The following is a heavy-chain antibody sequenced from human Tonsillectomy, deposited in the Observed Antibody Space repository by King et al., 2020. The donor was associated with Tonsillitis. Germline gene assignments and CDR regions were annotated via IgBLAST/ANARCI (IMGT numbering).Heavy chain of an antibody. J-gene: IGHJ6*02. D-gene: IGHD6-19*01. Sequence: VQLVESGGGLVQPGGSLRLSCGASGFTFSIYWMTWVRQAPGKGLEWVANIKQDGSEKYYVDSVKGRFTISRDNAKNSLYLQMNSLRAEDTAVYYGARSLDSSGYADYGMDVWGQGTTVTVSS. CDR1: GFTFSIYW. V-gene: IGHV3-7*03. CDR3: ARSLDSSGYADYGMDV. CDR2: IKQDGSEK.